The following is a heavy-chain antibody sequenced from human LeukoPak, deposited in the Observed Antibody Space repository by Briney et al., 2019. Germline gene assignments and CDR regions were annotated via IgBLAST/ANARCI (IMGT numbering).Heavy chain of an antibody. V-gene: IGHV3-48*01. CDR1: GFIFSRDS. D-gene: IGHD3-10*01. Sequence: GGSLRLSCAASGFIFSRDSMNWVRQAPGKGLEWVAYINGGGSPIYYADSVRGRFTISRDNAKNSLYLQMNSLRAEDTAVYYCARGGELLWFGEAFDYWGQGTLVTVSS. CDR3: ARGGELLWFGEAFDY. CDR2: INGGGSPI. J-gene: IGHJ4*02.